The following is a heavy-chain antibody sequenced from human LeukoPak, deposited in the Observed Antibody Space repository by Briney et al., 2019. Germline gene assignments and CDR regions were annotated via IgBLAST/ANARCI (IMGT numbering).Heavy chain of an antibody. V-gene: IGHV1-8*01. J-gene: IGHJ3*02. Sequence: ASVKVSCKASGYTFTSYDINWVRQATGQGLEWMGWMNPNSGNTGYAQKFQGRVTMTRNTSISTAYMELSSLRSEDTAVYYCAAYSSGSYSTGNDAFDIWGQGTMVTVSS. CDR3: AAYSSGSYSTGNDAFDI. D-gene: IGHD6-19*01. CDR2: MNPNSGNT. CDR1: GYTFTSYD.